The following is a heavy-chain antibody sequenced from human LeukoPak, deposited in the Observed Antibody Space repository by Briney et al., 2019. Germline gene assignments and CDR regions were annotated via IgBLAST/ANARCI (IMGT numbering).Heavy chain of an antibody. CDR3: ARDRAVAGTAVEIFDY. CDR2: ISSSSSYI. J-gene: IGHJ4*02. V-gene: IGHV3-21*01. D-gene: IGHD6-19*01. Sequence: GGSLRLSCAASGFTFSSYSMNWVRQAPGKGLEWVSSISSSSSYIYYADSVKGRFTISRDNAKNSLYLQMNSLRAEDTAVYYCARDRAVAGTAVEIFDYWGQGTLVTVSS. CDR1: GFTFSSYS.